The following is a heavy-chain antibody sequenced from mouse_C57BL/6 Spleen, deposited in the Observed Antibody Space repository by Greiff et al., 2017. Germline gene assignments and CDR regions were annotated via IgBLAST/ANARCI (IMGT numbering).Heavy chain of an antibody. Sequence: EVQLQQSGPELVKPGASVKISCKASGYTFTDYYMNWVKQSHGKSLEWIGDINPNNGGTSYNQKFKGKATLTVDKSSSTAYMELRSLTSEDSAVYYCARGDLDFDCWGQGTTLTVSS. CDR1: GYTFTDYY. CDR3: ARGDLDFDC. CDR2: INPNNGGT. V-gene: IGHV1-26*01. J-gene: IGHJ2*01.